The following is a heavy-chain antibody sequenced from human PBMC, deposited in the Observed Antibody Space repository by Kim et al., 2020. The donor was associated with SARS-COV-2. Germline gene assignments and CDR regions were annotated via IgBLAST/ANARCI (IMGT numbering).Heavy chain of an antibody. Sequence: SLNSRVAMEVDTSKNQFSLKLSSVTAADTAVYYCARDGGVIVGATNRLDYWGQGTLVTVSS. V-gene: IGHV4-4*07. CDR3: ARDGGVIVGATNRLDY. D-gene: IGHD1-26*01. J-gene: IGHJ4*02.